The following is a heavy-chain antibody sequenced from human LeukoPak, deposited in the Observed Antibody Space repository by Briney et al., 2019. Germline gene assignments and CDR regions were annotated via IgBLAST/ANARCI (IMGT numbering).Heavy chain of an antibody. CDR3: ASVDTAMAYFDY. V-gene: IGHV4-61*02. CDR2: IYTSGST. Sequence: SQTLFLTCTVSGGSISSGSYYWSWIRQPAGKGLEWIGRIYTSGSTNYNPSLKSRVTISVDTSKNQFSLKLSSVTAADTAVYYCASVDTAMAYFDYWGQGTLVTVSS. CDR1: GGSISSGSYY. J-gene: IGHJ4*02. D-gene: IGHD5-18*01.